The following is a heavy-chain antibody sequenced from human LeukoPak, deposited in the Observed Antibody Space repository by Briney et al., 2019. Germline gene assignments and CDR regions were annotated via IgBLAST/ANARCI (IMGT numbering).Heavy chain of an antibody. CDR1: GFTFSSYG. J-gene: IGHJ6*04. CDR2: IWYDGSNK. Sequence: GRSLRLSCAASGFTFSSYGMHWVRQAPGKGLEWVAVIWYDGSNKYYADSVKGRFTISRDNSKNTLYLQMNSLKTEDTAVYYCTTDTILYYYGMDVWGKGTTVTVSS. D-gene: IGHD3-3*01. V-gene: IGHV3-33*01. CDR3: TTDTILYYYGMDV.